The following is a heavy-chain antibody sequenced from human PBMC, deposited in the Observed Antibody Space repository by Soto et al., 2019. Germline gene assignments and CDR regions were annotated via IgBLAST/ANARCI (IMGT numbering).Heavy chain of an antibody. Sequence: EVQLVESGGGLVQPGGSLRLSCAASGFTFSSYWMTWVRQAPGKGLEWVANIKQDGSEKYDVDSVKGRFTISRDNAKNSLDLQMNSLRAEETAVYYCAGGGYAAYWGQGTLVTVSS. CDR1: GFTFSSYW. V-gene: IGHV3-7*04. CDR2: IKQDGSEK. J-gene: IGHJ4*02. D-gene: IGHD5-18*01. CDR3: AGGGYAAY.